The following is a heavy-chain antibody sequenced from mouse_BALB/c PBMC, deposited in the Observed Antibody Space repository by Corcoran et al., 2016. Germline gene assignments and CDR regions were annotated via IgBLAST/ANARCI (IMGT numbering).Heavy chain of an antibody. V-gene: IGHV1-12*01. CDR3: AREEYGNYYYAMDY. Sequence: QVQLQQPGAELVKPGASVKMSCKASGYTFTSYNMHWVKQTPGQGLEWIGAIYPGNGDTSYNQKFKGKATLTADKSSSTAYMQLSSLTSEDSAVYYCAREEYGNYYYAMDYWGQGTSVTVSS. CDR1: GYTFTSYN. D-gene: IGHD2-10*02. CDR2: IYPGNGDT. J-gene: IGHJ4*01.